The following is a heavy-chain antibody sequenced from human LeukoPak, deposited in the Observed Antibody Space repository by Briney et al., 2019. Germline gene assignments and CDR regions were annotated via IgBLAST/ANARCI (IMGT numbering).Heavy chain of an antibody. V-gene: IGHV3-23*01. CDR3: AKGRGSGYYYCYYMDV. CDR1: GFTFSSYA. J-gene: IGHJ6*03. Sequence: PGGSLRLSCAASGFTFSSYAMSWVRQAPGKGLEWVSAISGSGGSTYYADSVKGRFTISRDNSKNTLYLQMNSLRAEDTAVYYCAKGRGSGYYYCYYMDVWGKGTTVTVSS. CDR2: ISGSGGST. D-gene: IGHD2-15*01.